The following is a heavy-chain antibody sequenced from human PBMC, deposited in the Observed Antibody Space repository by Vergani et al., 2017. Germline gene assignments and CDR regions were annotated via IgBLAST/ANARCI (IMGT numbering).Heavy chain of an antibody. CDR2: IRSKAYGQAT. CDR3: VRDQVTMLRGSDALDI. V-gene: IGHV3-49*05. D-gene: IGHD3-10*01. CDR1: GFTFGYYA. Sequence: EVQMVESGGGLVKPGGSLRLSCTASGFTFGYYAMDWFRQAPGQGREWVGGIRSKAYGQATIYAASVKGRFTISRDDSKSIAYLQMNNLQTEDTAMYYCVRDQVTMLRGSDALDIWGQGTMVTVSS. J-gene: IGHJ3*02.